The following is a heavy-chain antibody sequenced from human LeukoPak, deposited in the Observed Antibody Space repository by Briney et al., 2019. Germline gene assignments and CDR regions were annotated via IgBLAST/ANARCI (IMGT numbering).Heavy chain of an antibody. J-gene: IGHJ4*02. CDR1: GFTLSNYP. CDR3: AKAGVISGWDY. CDR2: IGEEKSGSWT. V-gene: IGHV3-23*01. Sequence: GGSLRLSFAASGFTLSNYPMGWVRQAPVKGLEWLSAIGEEKSGSWTKSADSVKGRFTISRDNSENTLYLQMDSLTVEDTAVYYCAKAGVISGWDYWGQGVLVTVSS. D-gene: IGHD3-3*02.